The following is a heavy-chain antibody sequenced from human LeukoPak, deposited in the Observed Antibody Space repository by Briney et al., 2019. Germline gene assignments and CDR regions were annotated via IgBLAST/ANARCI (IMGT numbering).Heavy chain of an antibody. CDR3: ARDGGGPDYGDPSDYYYYGMDV. Sequence: GRSLRLSCAASGFTFSSYAMHWVRQAPGKGLEWVAVISYDGSNKYYADSVKGRFTISRDNSKNTLYLQMNSLRAEDTAVYYCARDGGGPDYGDPSDYYYYGMDVWGQGTTVTVSS. J-gene: IGHJ6*02. CDR2: ISYDGSNK. D-gene: IGHD4-17*01. CDR1: GFTFSSYA. V-gene: IGHV3-30-3*01.